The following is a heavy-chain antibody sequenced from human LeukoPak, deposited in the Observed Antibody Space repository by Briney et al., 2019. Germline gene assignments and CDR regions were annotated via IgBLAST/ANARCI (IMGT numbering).Heavy chain of an antibody. CDR3: ARLSGESTIYDY. J-gene: IGHJ4*02. CDR2: INHSGST. V-gene: IGHV4-34*01. Sequence: SETLSLTCGVYGGSFSGYYWSWIRQPPGEGLEWIGEINHSGSTNYNPSLKSRVTISVDTSKNQFSLKLSSVTAEDTAVYYCARLSGESTIYDYRGQGTLVTVSS. CDR1: GGSFSGYY. D-gene: IGHD5/OR15-5a*01.